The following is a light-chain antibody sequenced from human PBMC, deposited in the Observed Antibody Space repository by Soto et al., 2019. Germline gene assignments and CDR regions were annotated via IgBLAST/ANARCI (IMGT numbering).Light chain of an antibody. V-gene: IGKV3-20*01. Sequence: EIVLSQSPGTLSLSPGERATLSCRASQSLSAFLAWYQQQPGQAPRLLIYGASTRATGIPDRFSGSGSGTDFTLTISRLEPEDFGVYYCQQYGFSPTYTFGQGTKLEI. CDR1: QSLSAF. J-gene: IGKJ2*01. CDR3: QQYGFSPTYT. CDR2: GAS.